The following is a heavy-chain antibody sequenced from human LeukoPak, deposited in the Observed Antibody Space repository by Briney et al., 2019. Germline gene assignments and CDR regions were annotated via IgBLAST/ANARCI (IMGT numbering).Heavy chain of an antibody. Sequence: ASVKVSCKASGYTFTNYAMNWVRQAPGQGLEWMGWINTNTGNPSYAQGFTGRFVFSLDTSVSTAYLQISSLKAEDIAVYYCARGKSGLVTTNDYWGQGTLVTVS. J-gene: IGHJ4*02. CDR3: ARGKSGLVTTNDY. V-gene: IGHV7-4-1*02. D-gene: IGHD3/OR15-3a*01. CDR2: INTNTGNP. CDR1: GYTFTNYA.